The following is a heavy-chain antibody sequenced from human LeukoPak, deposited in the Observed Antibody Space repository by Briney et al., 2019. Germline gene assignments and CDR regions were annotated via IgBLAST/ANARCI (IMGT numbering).Heavy chain of an antibody. CDR1: GGSIRSYY. CDR3: ARVRGVSSSWYTYYYYYGMDV. V-gene: IGHV4-34*01. CDR2: INHSGST. J-gene: IGHJ6*02. Sequence: SETLSLTCTVSGGSIRSYYWSWIRQPPGKGLEWIGEINHSGSTNYNPSLKSRVTISVDTSKNQFSLKLSSVTAADTAVYYCARVRGVSSSWYTYYYYYGMDVWGQGTTVTVSS. D-gene: IGHD6-13*01.